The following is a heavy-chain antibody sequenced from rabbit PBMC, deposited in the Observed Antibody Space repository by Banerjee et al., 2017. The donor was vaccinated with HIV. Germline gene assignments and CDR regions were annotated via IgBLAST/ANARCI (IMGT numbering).Heavy chain of an antibody. CDR1: GFSFSGNYY. V-gene: IGHV1S45*01. J-gene: IGHJ4*01. Sequence: QEQLKESGGGLVQPGGSLKLTCTASGFSFSGNYYMCWVRQAPGKGLEWIGCINTGSGSAYYASWVISRFTISKTSSTTVTLQMTSLTAADTATYFCARKNGGWGGFNLWGQGTLVTVS. CDR3: ARKNGGWGGFNL. CDR2: INTGSGSA. D-gene: IGHD4-1*01.